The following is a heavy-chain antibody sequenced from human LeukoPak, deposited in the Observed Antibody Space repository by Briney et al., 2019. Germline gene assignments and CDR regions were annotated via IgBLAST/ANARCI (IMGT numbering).Heavy chain of an antibody. CDR3: ATGTVSDGNY. CDR1: GYTFTSYG. V-gene: IGHV1-2*02. J-gene: IGHJ4*02. CDR2: INPNSGGT. Sequence: ASVKVSCKASGYTFTSYGISWVRQAPGQGLEWMGRINPNSGGTDYAQKFQGRVTMTRDTSITTAYLELSRLRSDDTAVYYCATGTVSDGNYWGPGTLVTVSS. D-gene: IGHD4-17*01.